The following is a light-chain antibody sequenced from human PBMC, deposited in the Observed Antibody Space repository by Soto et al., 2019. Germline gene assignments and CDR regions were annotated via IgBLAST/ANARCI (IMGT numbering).Light chain of an antibody. CDR1: QSVSSN. Sequence: EIVMTQSPANLSVSPGERATLSCRASQSVSSNLAWYQQKPGQAPRLLIYGASTRATGIPARFSGSGSGTEFTLTISSLQSEDFAVYYCQQYNNWLLWTFGQGTKVEIK. CDR3: QQYNNWLLWT. CDR2: GAS. J-gene: IGKJ1*01. V-gene: IGKV3-15*01.